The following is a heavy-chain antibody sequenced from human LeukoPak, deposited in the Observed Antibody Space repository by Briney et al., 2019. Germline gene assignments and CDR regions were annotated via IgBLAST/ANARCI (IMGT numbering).Heavy chain of an antibody. D-gene: IGHD3-16*01. V-gene: IGHV3-49*03. Sequence: GGSQRLSCTASGFSFGDYGMSWFRQAPGKGLEWVGFIRIKSYGETTEYAASVKGRFTISRDDSKSIAYLQMNSLKTEDTAVYFCTNGYTMGVSWGQGTLVTVSS. CDR3: TNGYTMGVS. CDR1: GFSFGDYG. J-gene: IGHJ5*02. CDR2: IRIKSYGETT.